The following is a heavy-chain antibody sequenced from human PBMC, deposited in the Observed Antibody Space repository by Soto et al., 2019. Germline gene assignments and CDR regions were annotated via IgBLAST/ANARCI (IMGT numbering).Heavy chain of an antibody. V-gene: IGHV4-59*08. CDR3: ARQEYYDTIGYPFDY. Sequence: TSETLSLTCTVSGVSISGYYWSWIRQPPGKGLEWIGYIYNRGSTKYNPSLKSRVTISVDTSKNQFSLKVNSVTAADTAVYYCARQEYYDTIGYPFDYWGRGILVTVSS. CDR1: GVSISGYY. CDR2: IYNRGST. D-gene: IGHD3-22*01. J-gene: IGHJ4*02.